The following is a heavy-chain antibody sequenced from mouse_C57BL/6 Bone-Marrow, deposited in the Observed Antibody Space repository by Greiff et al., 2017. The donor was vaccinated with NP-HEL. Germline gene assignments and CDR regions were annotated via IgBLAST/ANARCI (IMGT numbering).Heavy chain of an antibody. CDR3: ARCNYYGDYYAMDY. J-gene: IGHJ4*01. Sequence: DVMLVESGGGLVQPGGSLSLSCAASGFTFTDYYMSWVRQPPGKALEWLGFIRNKANGYTTEYSASVKGRFTISRDNSQSILYLQMNALRAEDSATYYCARCNYYGDYYAMDYWGQGTSVTVSS. D-gene: IGHD1-1*01. CDR2: IRNKANGYTT. CDR1: GFTFTDYY. V-gene: IGHV7-3*01.